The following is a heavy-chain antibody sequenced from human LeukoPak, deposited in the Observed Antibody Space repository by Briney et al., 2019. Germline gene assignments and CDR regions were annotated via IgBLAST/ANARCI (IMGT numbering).Heavy chain of an antibody. CDR2: ISSSSGTI. J-gene: IGHJ4*02. D-gene: IGHD6-13*01. V-gene: IGHV3-48*01. Sequence: GGSLRLSCAASGFTFSTYNMNWVRQAPGKGLEWVSYISSSSGTIYYADSVQGRFTISRDNAKKSLYLQMNSLRAEDTAVYYCARRRAAAGKHYFDYWGQGTLVTVSS. CDR3: ARRRAAAGKHYFDY. CDR1: GFTFSTYN.